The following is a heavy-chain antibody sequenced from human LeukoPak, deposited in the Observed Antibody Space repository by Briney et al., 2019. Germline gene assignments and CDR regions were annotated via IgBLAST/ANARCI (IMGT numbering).Heavy chain of an antibody. CDR2: INTDGSST. V-gene: IGHV3-74*01. CDR3: ARDEYCSSTSCHAFDI. J-gene: IGHJ3*02. D-gene: IGHD2-15*01. Sequence: PGGSLRLSCAASGFTFSSYWMHWVRQAPGKGLVWVSRINTDGSSTSYSDSVKSRFTISRDNAKNTLYLQMNSLRAEDTAVYYCARDEYCSSTSCHAFDIWGQGTMVTVSS. CDR1: GFTFSSYW.